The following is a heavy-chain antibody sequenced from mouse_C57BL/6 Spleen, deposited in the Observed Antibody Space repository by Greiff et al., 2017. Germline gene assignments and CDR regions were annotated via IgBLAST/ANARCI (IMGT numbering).Heavy chain of an antibody. CDR2: IYPGDGDT. J-gene: IGHJ1*03. CDR1: GYAFSSSW. D-gene: IGHD1-1*01. CDR3: ARRGFYGSSYEGYFDV. V-gene: IGHV1-82*01. Sequence: QVHVKQSGPELVKPGASVKISCKASGYAFSSSWMNWVKQRPGKGLEWIGRIYPGDGDTNYNGKFKGKATLTADKSSSTAYMQLSSLTSEDSAVYFCARRGFYGSSYEGYFDVWGTGTTVTVSS.